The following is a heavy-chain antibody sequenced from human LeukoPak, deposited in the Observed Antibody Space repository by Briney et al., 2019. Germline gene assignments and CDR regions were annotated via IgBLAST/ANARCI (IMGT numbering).Heavy chain of an antibody. J-gene: IGHJ3*02. CDR2: MNPNSGNT. Sequence: ASVKVSCKASGYTFTGYYMHWVRQAPGQGLEWMGWMNPNSGNTGYAQKFQGRVTITRNTSISTAYMELSSLRSEDTAVYYCARGSGYWYAFDIWGQGTMVTVSS. D-gene: IGHD2-8*02. CDR3: ARGSGYWYAFDI. CDR1: GYTFTGYY. V-gene: IGHV1-8*03.